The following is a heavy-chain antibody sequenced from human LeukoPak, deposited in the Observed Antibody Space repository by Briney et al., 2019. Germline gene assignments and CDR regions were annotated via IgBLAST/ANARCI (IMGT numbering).Heavy chain of an antibody. Sequence: ASVKVSCKASGYTFTSYDINCVRQATGQGLGWMGWMNPNSGKTGYAQKFQGRVTMTRNTSISTAYMELSSLRSEDTAVYYCARGEGGDIVVVPAAGWGMDVWGQGTTVTVSS. CDR1: GYTFTSYD. CDR3: ARGEGGDIVVVPAAGWGMDV. CDR2: MNPNSGKT. V-gene: IGHV1-8*01. D-gene: IGHD2-2*01. J-gene: IGHJ6*02.